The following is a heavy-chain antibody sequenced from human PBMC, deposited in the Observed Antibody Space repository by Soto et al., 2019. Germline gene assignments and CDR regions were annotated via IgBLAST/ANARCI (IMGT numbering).Heavy chain of an antibody. V-gene: IGHV1-69*02. J-gene: IGHJ4*02. Sequence: QVQLVQSGAEVKKPGSSVKVSCKASGGTFSSYTISWVRQAPGQGLEWMGRIIPILGIANYAQKFQGRVTITAHKATSTAYMELRSLRSEATAVCYCARYRGGATFHFWGRGTLVTVSS. CDR3: ARYRGGATFHF. CDR2: IIPILGIA. CDR1: GGTFSSYT. D-gene: IGHD1-26*01.